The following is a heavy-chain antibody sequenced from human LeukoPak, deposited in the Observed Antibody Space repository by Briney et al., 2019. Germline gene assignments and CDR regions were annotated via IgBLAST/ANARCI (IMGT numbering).Heavy chain of an antibody. V-gene: IGHV3-74*01. J-gene: IGHJ3*01. CDR3: VVVVEPPDSDGFDV. CDR2: INADGRTA. CDR1: GFTFGNSW. Sequence: GGSLRLSCAASGFTFGNSWVHWVRQAPGKGLVWVSLINADGRTATYADSVKGRFTISRDNARNTLSLQMNSLTIEDTAVYYCVVVVEPPDSDGFDVWGQGTMITVSS. D-gene: IGHD1-14*01.